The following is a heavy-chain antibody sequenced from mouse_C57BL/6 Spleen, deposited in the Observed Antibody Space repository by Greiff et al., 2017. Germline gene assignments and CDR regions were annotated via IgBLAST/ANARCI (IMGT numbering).Heavy chain of an antibody. J-gene: IGHJ3*01. D-gene: IGHD2-4*01. CDR3: ASPYDYDGTWFAY. CDR2: INPGSGDT. Sequence: QVQLQQSGAELAKPGASVKLSCKASGYTFTSYWMHWVKQRPGQGLEWIGYINPGSGDTKYNQKFKDKATLTADKSSSTAYMQLSSLTYEDSAVYYCASPYDYDGTWFAYWGQGTLVTVSA. CDR1: GYTFTSYW. V-gene: IGHV1-7*01.